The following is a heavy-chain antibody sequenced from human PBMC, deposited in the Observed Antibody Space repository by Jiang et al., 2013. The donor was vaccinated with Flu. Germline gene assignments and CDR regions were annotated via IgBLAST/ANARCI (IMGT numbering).Heavy chain of an antibody. CDR2: IWYDGSNK. CDR1: GFTFSSYG. J-gene: IGHJ4*02. D-gene: IGHD3-22*01. V-gene: IGHV3-33*01. CDR3: ARGVLYYYDSSGYYDSLDY. Sequence: SGGGVVQPGRSLRLSCAASGFTFSSYGMHWVRQAPGKGLGWVAVIWYDGSNKYYADSVKGRFTISRDNSKNTLYLQMNSLRAEDTAVYYCARGVLYYYDSSGYYDSLDYWGQGTLVTVSS.